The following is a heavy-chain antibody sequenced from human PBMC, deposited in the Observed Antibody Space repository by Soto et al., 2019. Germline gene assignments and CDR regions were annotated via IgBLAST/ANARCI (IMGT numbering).Heavy chain of an antibody. V-gene: IGHV4-59*08. J-gene: IGHJ6*03. CDR2: FYYSGLT. CDR1: GASMNTYY. Sequence: ASETLSLTRAVSGASMNTYYWSWIRQPPGKGLEWIGYFYYSGLTNYNPSLKSRVTISLDTSKNQFSLKLSSVTAADTAVYFCARGNTHGYYYMDVWGRGTTVTVSS. D-gene: IGHD3-22*01. CDR3: ARGNTHGYYYMDV.